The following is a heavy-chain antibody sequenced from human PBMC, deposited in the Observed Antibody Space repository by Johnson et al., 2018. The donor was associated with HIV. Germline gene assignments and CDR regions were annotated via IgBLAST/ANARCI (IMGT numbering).Heavy chain of an antibody. Sequence: EVQLVESGGGVVQPGRSLRLSCAASGFTVSANYMTWVRQAPGKGLEWVSAISGSGGSTYYADSVKGRFTISRDNSKNTLYLQMNSLRAEDTAVYYCAKDRSSSWYDGAFDIWGQGTMVTVSS. V-gene: IGHV3-23*04. D-gene: IGHD6-13*01. CDR1: GFTVSANY. CDR3: AKDRSSSWYDGAFDI. J-gene: IGHJ3*02. CDR2: ISGSGGST.